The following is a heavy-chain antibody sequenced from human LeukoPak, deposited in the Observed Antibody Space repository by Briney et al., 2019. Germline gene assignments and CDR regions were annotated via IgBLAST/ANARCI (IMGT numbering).Heavy chain of an antibody. J-gene: IGHJ4*02. CDR3: ASVAATVPLDS. D-gene: IGHD6-13*01. Sequence: PGGSLRLSCAASGFTFSSYSMNWVRQAPGKGLEWVSSISSSSNYIYYADSVKGRFTISRDNAKNSLYLQMNSLRAEDTAVYYCASVAATVPLDSWGQGTLVTVSS. CDR1: GFTFSSYS. V-gene: IGHV3-21*04. CDR2: ISSSSNYI.